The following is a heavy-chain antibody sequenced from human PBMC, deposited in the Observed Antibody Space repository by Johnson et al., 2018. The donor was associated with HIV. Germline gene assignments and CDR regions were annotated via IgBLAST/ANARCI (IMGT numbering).Heavy chain of an antibody. J-gene: IGHJ3*02. V-gene: IGHV3-30-3*01. CDR3: ARGGIAAAGDAFDI. CDR2: ISYDGSNK. CDR1: GFSFSNYP. D-gene: IGHD6-13*01. Sequence: QVLLVESGGGVVQPGRSLRLSCAASGFSFSNYPMHWVRQAPGKWLEWVAVISYDGSNKYYADSVKGRFTISRDNSKNTLYLQMNSLRAEDTAVYYCARGGIAAAGDAFDIWGQGTMVTVSS.